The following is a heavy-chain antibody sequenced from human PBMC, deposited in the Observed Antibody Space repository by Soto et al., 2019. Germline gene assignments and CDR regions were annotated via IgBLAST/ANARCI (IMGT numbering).Heavy chain of an antibody. CDR2: IYYSGST. J-gene: IGHJ4*02. V-gene: IGHV4-31*03. D-gene: IGHD3-3*02. Sequence: SETLSLTCTVSGGSISSGGYYWSWIRQHPGKGLEWIGYIYYSGSTYYNPSLKSRVTISVDTSKNQFSLKLSSVTAADTAVYYCARYPIREQYYFDYWGQGTLVTVSS. CDR3: ARYPIREQYYFDY. CDR1: GGSISSGGYY.